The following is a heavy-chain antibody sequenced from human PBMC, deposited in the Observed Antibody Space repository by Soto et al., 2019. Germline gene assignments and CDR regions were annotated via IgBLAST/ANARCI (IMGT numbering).Heavy chain of an antibody. CDR2: INSNSSYT. J-gene: IGHJ4*02. CDR3: AKDLPSNYHDSSGYFDY. Sequence: PGGSLRLSCAASGFTFSSYWMHWVRQAPGKGLVWVSYINSNSSYTNYADSVKGRFTISRDNSKNTLYLQMNSLRAEDTAVYYCAKDLPSNYHDSSGYFDYWGQGALVTVSS. D-gene: IGHD3-22*01. V-gene: IGHV3-74*01. CDR1: GFTFSSYW.